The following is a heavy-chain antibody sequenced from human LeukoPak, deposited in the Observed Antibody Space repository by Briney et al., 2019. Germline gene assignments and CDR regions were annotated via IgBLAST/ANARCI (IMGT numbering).Heavy chain of an antibody. Sequence: GGSLRLSCAASGFTFSSYDMNWVRQAPGKGLEWVSSISSSSTYIYYADSVKGRFTISRDNAKNSLYLQMNSLRAEDTAVYYCARVPAYYDILTGYYYWGQGTLVTVSS. V-gene: IGHV3-21*01. CDR2: ISSSSTYI. D-gene: IGHD3-9*01. CDR1: GFTFSSYD. CDR3: ARVPAYYDILTGYYY. J-gene: IGHJ4*02.